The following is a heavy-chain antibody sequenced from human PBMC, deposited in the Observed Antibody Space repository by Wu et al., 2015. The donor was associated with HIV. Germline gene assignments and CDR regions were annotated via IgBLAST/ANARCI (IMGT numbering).Heavy chain of an antibody. Sequence: QVQLVQSGAEVKKPGSSVKVSCKASGDTFSRSGISWMRQAPGKGFEWMGRIIPNHGGANYAEKFEGRVTITADESTSTAYMDLSSLTSEDTAVYYCAREGEEKKSDRSGYYAYLQIWGQGSHGHRLL. CDR2: IIPNHGGA. CDR1: GDTFSRSG. CDR3: AREGEEKKSDRSGYYAYLQI. V-gene: IGHV1-69*11. J-gene: IGHJ1*01. D-gene: IGHD3-22*01.